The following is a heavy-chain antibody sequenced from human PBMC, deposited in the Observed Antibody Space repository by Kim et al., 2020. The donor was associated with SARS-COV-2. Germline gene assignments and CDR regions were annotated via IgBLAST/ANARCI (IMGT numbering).Heavy chain of an antibody. CDR3: ARERRILGTPAAFDP. Sequence: SETLSLTCKVSGDSVSSRGYHWSWIRQPPGKGLEWIGFISYNGATYYNPPLQSRVTISLDTSENQFSLNLRSLTVADTAVYFCARERRILGTPAAFDPWG. J-gene: IGHJ5*02. D-gene: IGHD2-2*01. CDR2: ISYNGAT. CDR1: GDSVSSRGYH. V-gene: IGHV4-31*02.